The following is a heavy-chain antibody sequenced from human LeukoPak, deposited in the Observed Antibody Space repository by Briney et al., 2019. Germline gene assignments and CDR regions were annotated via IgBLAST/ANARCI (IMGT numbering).Heavy chain of an antibody. CDR3: ARANHPTYYDSSGYYQDY. J-gene: IGHJ4*02. CDR2: ISSDGSGT. V-gene: IGHV3-74*01. CDR1: GFTFSSYW. Sequence: GGSLRLSCAVSGFTFSSYWMHWVRQAPGKGLVWVSRISSDGSGTSYADSVKGRFTISRDNAKNTLYLQMNSLRAEDTSVYYCARANHPTYYDSSGYYQDYWGQGTLVTVSS. D-gene: IGHD3-22*01.